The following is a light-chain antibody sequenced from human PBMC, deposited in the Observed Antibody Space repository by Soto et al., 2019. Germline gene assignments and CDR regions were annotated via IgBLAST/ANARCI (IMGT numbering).Light chain of an antibody. J-gene: IGKJ1*01. Sequence: EIVMTQSPATLSVSPGERATLSCRASQSVRGNLAWYQQKPGQSPRLLIYGASSRATGIPARFSGSGSGTEFTLTISSLQSEDFAVYYCQQYNNWPLTFGQGTKVDI. V-gene: IGKV3-15*01. CDR1: QSVRGN. CDR2: GAS. CDR3: QQYNNWPLT.